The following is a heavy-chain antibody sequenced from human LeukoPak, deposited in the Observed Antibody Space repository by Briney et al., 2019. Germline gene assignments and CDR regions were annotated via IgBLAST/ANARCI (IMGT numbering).Heavy chain of an antibody. CDR2: ISAYNGNT. Sequence: ASVKASCKASGYTFTSYGISWVRQAPGQGLEWMGSISAYNGNTNYAQKLQGRVTMTTDTSTSTAYMELSRLRSDDTAVYYCARDFSTSWSNWFDPWGQGTLVTVSS. CDR3: ARDFSTSWSNWFDP. J-gene: IGHJ5*02. V-gene: IGHV1-18*01. CDR1: GYTFTSYG. D-gene: IGHD6-13*01.